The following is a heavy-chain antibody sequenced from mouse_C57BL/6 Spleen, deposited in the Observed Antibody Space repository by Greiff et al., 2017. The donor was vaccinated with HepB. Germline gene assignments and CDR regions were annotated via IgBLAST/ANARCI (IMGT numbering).Heavy chain of an antibody. CDR2: IYPGSGST. Sequence: QVQLKQPGAELVKPGASVKMSCKASGYTFTSYWITWVKQRPGQGLEWIGDIYPGSGSTNYNEKFKSKATLTVDTSSSTAYMQLSSLTAEDSAVYYCARGGTAMDYWGQGTSVTVSS. D-gene: IGHD2-14*01. CDR1: GYTFTSYW. CDR3: ARGGTAMDY. V-gene: IGHV1-55*01. J-gene: IGHJ4*01.